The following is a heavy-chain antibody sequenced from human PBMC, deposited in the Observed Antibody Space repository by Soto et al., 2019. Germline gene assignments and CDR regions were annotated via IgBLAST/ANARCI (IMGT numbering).Heavy chain of an antibody. J-gene: IGHJ4*02. D-gene: IGHD2-8*01. CDR1: GYTFTSYA. V-gene: IGHV1-3*01. CDR2: INAGNGNT. Sequence: QVQLVQSGAEVKKPGASVKVSCKASGYTFTSYAMHWVRQAPGQRLEWMGWINAGNGNTKYSQKFQGRVTITRDTSASTAYMELSSLRSEDTAVYYCARTTPDIVLMEWDNDFDYWGQGTLVTVSS. CDR3: ARTTPDIVLMEWDNDFDY.